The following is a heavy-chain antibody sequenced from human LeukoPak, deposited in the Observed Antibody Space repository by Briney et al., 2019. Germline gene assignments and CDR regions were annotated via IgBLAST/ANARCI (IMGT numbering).Heavy chain of an antibody. V-gene: IGHV1-2*02. CDR3: ARGGRYYDFWSGYSGAEYFQH. D-gene: IGHD3-3*01. Sequence: ASVKVSCKASGYTFTDHYIHWVRQAPGQGGEWMGWINPNSGDTNYAQKFQGRVTMTRDTSISTINMELRRLTSDDTAVYYCARGGRYYDFWSGYSGAEYFQHWGQGTLVTVSS. CDR1: GYTFTDHY. CDR2: INPNSGDT. J-gene: IGHJ1*01.